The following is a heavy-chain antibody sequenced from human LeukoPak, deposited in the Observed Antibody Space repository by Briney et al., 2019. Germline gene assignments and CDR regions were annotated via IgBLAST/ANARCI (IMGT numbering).Heavy chain of an antibody. Sequence: PGGSLRLSCAASGFTFSSYAMSWVRQAPGKGLEWVSSISSSSSYIYYADSVKGRFTISRDNAKNSLYLQMNSLRAEDTAVYYCAREVEGPYSSSWYEGGDYWGQGTLVTVSS. J-gene: IGHJ4*02. V-gene: IGHV3-21*01. D-gene: IGHD6-13*01. CDR1: GFTFSSYA. CDR3: AREVEGPYSSSWYEGGDY. CDR2: ISSSSSYI.